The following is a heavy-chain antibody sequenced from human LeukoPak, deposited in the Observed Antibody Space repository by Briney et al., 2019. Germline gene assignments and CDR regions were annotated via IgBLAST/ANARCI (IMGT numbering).Heavy chain of an antibody. Sequence: GALRLSCAASGFTFSSYAMSWVRQAPGKGLEWVSAISGSGGSTYYADSVKGRFTISRDNSKNTLYLQMNSLRAEDTAVYYCARDLGCSGGSCDPYWGQGTLVTVSS. CDR1: GFTFSSYA. V-gene: IGHV3-23*01. J-gene: IGHJ4*02. CDR2: ISGSGGST. CDR3: ARDLGCSGGSCDPY. D-gene: IGHD2-15*01.